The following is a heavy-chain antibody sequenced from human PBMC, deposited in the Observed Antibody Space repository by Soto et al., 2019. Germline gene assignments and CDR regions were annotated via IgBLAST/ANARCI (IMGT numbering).Heavy chain of an antibody. D-gene: IGHD1-26*01. Sequence: PDGSLRLSCAASGFPFSNYGMHWVRQAPGKGLEWVAIIWHDGNNKYYADSVRGRFIISRDNSKNRLYLQMNSLRAEDSAVYYCASDLVGASDSYGLDVWGHGTPVTVSS. CDR1: GFPFSNYG. CDR2: IWHDGNNK. CDR3: ASDLVGASDSYGLDV. J-gene: IGHJ6*02. V-gene: IGHV3-33*01.